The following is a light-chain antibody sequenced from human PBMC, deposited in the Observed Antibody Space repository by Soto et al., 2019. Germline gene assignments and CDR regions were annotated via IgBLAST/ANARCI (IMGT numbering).Light chain of an antibody. J-gene: IGKJ3*01. CDR3: QEYSKWPLFT. CDR2: AAS. Sequence: EIVVTQSPGILSVSPGDRATLSCRASQSVGRNLAWYQQKRGQAPTLLIYAASTRATGIPARFTGSGSGTDFTLTISSLQSEDFAVYYCQEYSKWPLFTFGPGTRVDLK. V-gene: IGKV3-15*01. CDR1: QSVGRN.